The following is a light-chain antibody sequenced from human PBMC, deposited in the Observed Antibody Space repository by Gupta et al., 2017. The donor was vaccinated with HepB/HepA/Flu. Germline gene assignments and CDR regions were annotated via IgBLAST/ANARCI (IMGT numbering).Light chain of an antibody. J-gene: IGLJ3*02. Sequence: SALTQPASVSGSRGQPITIFCAATISDVGGYNYGSWYQQQPGKAPKIMIYDVSHRPAGISNRFSGSKSGNSASLTISGLQAEDEADYYCSSYTINSTKVFGGGTKVTVL. V-gene: IGLV2-14*03. CDR2: DVS. CDR3: SSYTINSTKV. CDR1: ISDVGGYNY.